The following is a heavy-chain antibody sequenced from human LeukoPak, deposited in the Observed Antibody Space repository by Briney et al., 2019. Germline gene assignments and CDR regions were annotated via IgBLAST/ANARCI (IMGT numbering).Heavy chain of an antibody. CDR3: VRGRFSVYYFDY. D-gene: IGHD3-3*02. V-gene: IGHV4-34*01. Sequence: SETLSLTCGASGGSFSDYYWSWIRQPPGKGLEWIGEIIHSGATSSSPSLKSRVTISMDPSKNQFSLRLSSVTAADTAVYYWVRGRFSVYYFDYWGQRSLVTVSS. CDR2: IIHSGAT. CDR1: GGSFSDYY. J-gene: IGHJ4*02.